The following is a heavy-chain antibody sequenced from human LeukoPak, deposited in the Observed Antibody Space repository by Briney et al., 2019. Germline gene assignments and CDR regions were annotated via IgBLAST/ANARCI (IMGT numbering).Heavy chain of an antibody. J-gene: IGHJ5*02. CDR3: ARDLLGSSSSGGYNWFDP. CDR1: GYSIGIGYY. CDR2: IYHSGST. V-gene: IGHV4-38-2*02. D-gene: IGHD6-6*01. Sequence: SETLSLTCTVSGYSIGIGYYWGWIRQSPGKGLEWIGSIYHSGSTYYNPSLKSRVTISVDTSKNQFSLKLSSVTAADTAVYYCARDLLGSSSSGGYNWFDPWGQGTLVTVSS.